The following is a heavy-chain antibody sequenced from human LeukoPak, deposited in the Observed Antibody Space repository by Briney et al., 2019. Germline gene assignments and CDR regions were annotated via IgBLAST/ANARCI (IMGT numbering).Heavy chain of an antibody. J-gene: IGHJ4*02. D-gene: IGHD3-22*01. V-gene: IGHV1-46*01. CDR3: ASRGYYDSSGNLFDY. Sequence: GASVKGSCKASGYTLTSYYMHWVRQAPGQGLEWMGIIKPSGGSTSYAQKFQGRVTMTRDMSTSTVYMELSSLRSEDTAVYYCASRGYYDSSGNLFDYWGQGTLVTVSS. CDR1: GYTLTSYY. CDR2: IKPSGGST.